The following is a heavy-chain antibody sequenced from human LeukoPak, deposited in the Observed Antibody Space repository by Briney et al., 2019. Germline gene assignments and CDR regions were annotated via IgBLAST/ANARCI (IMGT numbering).Heavy chain of an antibody. CDR1: GFTFSSYS. D-gene: IGHD6-19*01. CDR2: ISSSSSTI. CDR3: ARVRYDSGWYDY. V-gene: IGHV3-48*04. Sequence: GGSLRLSCAASGFTFSSYSMNWVRQAPGKGLEWVSYISSSSSTIYYADSVKGRFTISRDNATNSLYLQMNSLRAEDAAVYYCARVRYDSGWYDYWGQGAQVIVSS. J-gene: IGHJ4*02.